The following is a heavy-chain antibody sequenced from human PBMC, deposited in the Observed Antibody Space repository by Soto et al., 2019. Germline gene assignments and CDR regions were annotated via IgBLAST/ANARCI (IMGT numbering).Heavy chain of an antibody. Sequence: EVQLLESGGGLVQPGGSLRLSCAASGFTFSSYAMSWVRQAPGKGLEWVSAISGSGGSTYYADSVKGRFTISRDNSKNTLYLQMNSLRAEDTVVYYCAKVVSGGWYLYYFDYWGQGTLVTVSS. V-gene: IGHV3-23*01. CDR3: AKVVSGGWYLYYFDY. CDR1: GFTFSSYA. J-gene: IGHJ4*02. CDR2: ISGSGGST. D-gene: IGHD6-19*01.